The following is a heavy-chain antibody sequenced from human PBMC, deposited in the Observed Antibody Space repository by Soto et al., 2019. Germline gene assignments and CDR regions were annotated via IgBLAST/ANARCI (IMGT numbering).Heavy chain of an antibody. CDR3: ARGEDAFFYYGLDV. Sequence: SETLSLTCTVSSGSITSSYWSWIRRPPGKGLEWIAYIYDTGISGYTPSTSYNPSLKSRVTMSVDTSKSQFSLKLTSVTAADTAVYYCARGEDAFFYYGLDVWGHGITVTVSS. CDR1: SGSITSSY. V-gene: IGHV4-59*01. J-gene: IGHJ6*02. CDR2: IYDTGISGYTPST.